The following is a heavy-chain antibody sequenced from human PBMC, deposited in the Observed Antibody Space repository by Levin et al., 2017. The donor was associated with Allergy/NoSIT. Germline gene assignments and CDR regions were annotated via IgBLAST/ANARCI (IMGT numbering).Heavy chain of an antibody. Sequence: PSETLSLTCAVYGGSFSGYYWSWIRQPPGKGLEWIGEINHSGSTNYNPSLKSRVTISVDTSKNQFSLKLSSVTAADTAVYYCARESPRAFDIWGQGTMVTVSS. CDR1: GGSFSGYY. CDR2: INHSGST. J-gene: IGHJ3*02. CDR3: ARESPRAFDI. V-gene: IGHV4-34*01.